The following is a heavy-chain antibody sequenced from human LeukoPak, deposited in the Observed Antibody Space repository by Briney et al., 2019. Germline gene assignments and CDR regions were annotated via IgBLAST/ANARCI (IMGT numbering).Heavy chain of an antibody. D-gene: IGHD3-22*01. CDR2: MNPNSGNT. CDR1: GYTFTSYD. V-gene: IGHV1-8*01. Sequence: GASVKVSCKASGYTFTSYDINWVRQATGQGLEWMGWMNPNSGNTGYAQKFQGRVTMTRNTSISTAYVELSSLRSEDTAVYYCARGNYYDSSGFSYYYYYYGMDVWGQGTTVTVSS. CDR3: ARGNYYDSSGFSYYYYYYGMDV. J-gene: IGHJ6*02.